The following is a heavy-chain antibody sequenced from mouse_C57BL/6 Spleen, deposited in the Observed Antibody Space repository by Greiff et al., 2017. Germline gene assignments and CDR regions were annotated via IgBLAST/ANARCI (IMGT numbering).Heavy chain of an antibody. J-gene: IGHJ4*01. V-gene: IGHV1-55*01. CDR1: GYTFTSYW. Sequence: QVQLQQPGAELVKPGASVKMSCKASGYTFTSYWITWVKQRPGQGLEWIGDIYPGSGSTNYNEKFKSKATLTVDTSSSTAYMQLSSLTSEDSAVYYCARDYSNHGGAMDYWGQGTSVTVSS. CDR2: IYPGSGST. D-gene: IGHD2-5*01. CDR3: ARDYSNHGGAMDY.